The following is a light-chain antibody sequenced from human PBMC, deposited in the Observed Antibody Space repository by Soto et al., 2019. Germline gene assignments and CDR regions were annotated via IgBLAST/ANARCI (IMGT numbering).Light chain of an antibody. J-gene: IGKJ1*01. V-gene: IGKV1-39*01. Sequence: DIQMTQSPSSLSASVGDRVTITCRASQSINTYLDWYQQKPGKAPKIVIYGASSLQSGCSTRFSSSGSGTAFTLTISSLQPEGFAPYYCQHSFCIPPPFSQGTKVEI. CDR3: QHSFCIPPP. CDR2: GAS. CDR1: QSINTY.